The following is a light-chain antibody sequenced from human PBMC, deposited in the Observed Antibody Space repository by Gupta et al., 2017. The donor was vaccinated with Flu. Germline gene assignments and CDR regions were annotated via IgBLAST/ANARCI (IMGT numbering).Light chain of an antibody. CDR1: SSDLGAYNH. J-gene: IGLJ2*01. CDR3: SSYTNTNTLVV. Sequence: QSAVTQPVSVFSSPGQSITIPCTGTSSDLGAYNHVCWYQKHPGKAPKLMIFEVTNRPSGVSNRFSGSKSGNTASLTISGLQAEDEADYYCSSYTNTNTLVVFGGGTKLTVL. V-gene: IGLV2-14*01. CDR2: EVT.